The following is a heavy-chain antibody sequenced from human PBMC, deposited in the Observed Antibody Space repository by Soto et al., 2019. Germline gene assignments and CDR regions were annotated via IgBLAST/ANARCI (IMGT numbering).Heavy chain of an antibody. J-gene: IGHJ4*02. CDR3: TTQSTPYYHFWGGYWPYDF. CDR2: IKSKTDGGTT. CDR1: GFTFSNAW. V-gene: IGHV3-15*07. D-gene: IGHD3-3*01. Sequence: GGSLRLSCAASGFTFSNAWMNWVRQAPGKGLEWVGRIKSKTDGGTTDYAAPVKGRFTISRDDSKNTLYLQMNSLKTEHTAVYYCTTQSTPYYHFWGGYWPYDFCGQGTLVPGSS.